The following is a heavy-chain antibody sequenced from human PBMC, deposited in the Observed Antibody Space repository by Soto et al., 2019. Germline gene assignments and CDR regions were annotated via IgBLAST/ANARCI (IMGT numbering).Heavy chain of an antibody. V-gene: IGHV1-8*01. D-gene: IGHD5-18*01. J-gene: IGHJ4*02. CDR1: GYNFSAYY. Sequence: QVQLVQSGAEVKKPGASVKVSCQTSGYNFSAYYFNWVRQAAGQGPEWMGWLNPRNGQTGYVQKFRGRVTMTRDPSIATVYLELSRLTSEDTAIYFCAPETDTSMVDYWGQGTLVTVSS. CDR3: APETDTSMVDY. CDR2: LNPRNGQT.